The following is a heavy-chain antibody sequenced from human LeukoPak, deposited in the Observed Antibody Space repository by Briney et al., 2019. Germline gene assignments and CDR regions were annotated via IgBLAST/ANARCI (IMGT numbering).Heavy chain of an antibody. Sequence: SETLSLTCTVSGGSISSSSYYWGWIRQPPGKGLEWIGSIYYSGSTYYNPSLKSRVTISVDTSKNQFSLKLSSVTAADTAVYYCARSTYMVPFDYWGQGTLVTVSS. CDR3: ARSTYMVPFDY. CDR2: IYYSGST. J-gene: IGHJ4*02. CDR1: GGSISSSSYY. D-gene: IGHD4/OR15-4a*01. V-gene: IGHV4-39*01.